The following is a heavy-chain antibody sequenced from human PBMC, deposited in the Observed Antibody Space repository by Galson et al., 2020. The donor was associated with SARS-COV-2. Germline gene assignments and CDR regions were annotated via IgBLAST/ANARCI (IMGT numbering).Heavy chain of an antibody. D-gene: IGHD3-10*01. CDR2: IFFDGSI. J-gene: IGHJ6*03. CDR3: ARDRQNMGFYLDV. CDR1: GESISSGIHY. Sequence: SETLSLTFAVSGESISSGIHYWSWIRKSAGKGLEWIGHIFFDGSIRYNPSLRGRVIISADMSKNEVSLKLNTVSAADAAVYFCARDRQNMGFYLDVWGTGTTVSVSS. V-gene: IGHV4-61*09.